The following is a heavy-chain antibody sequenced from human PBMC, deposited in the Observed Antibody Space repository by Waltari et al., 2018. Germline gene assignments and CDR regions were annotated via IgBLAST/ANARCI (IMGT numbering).Heavy chain of an antibody. CDR2: INHSGST. CDR1: GGSFSGYY. J-gene: IGHJ5*02. CDR3: ARRYYDFWSGPNWFDP. D-gene: IGHD3-3*01. V-gene: IGHV4-34*01. Sequence: QVQLQQWGAGLLKPSETLSLTCAVYGGSFSGYYWSWIRQPPGKGLEWIGEINHSGSTNYNPSHKSRVTISVDTSKNQFSLKLSSVTAADTAVYYCARRYYDFWSGPNWFDPWGQGTLVTVSS.